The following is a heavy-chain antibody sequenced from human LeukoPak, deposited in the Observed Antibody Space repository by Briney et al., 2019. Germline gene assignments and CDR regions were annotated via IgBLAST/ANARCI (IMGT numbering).Heavy chain of an antibody. CDR3: ARDLRSGYYGDRWYFDY. CDR2: IKQDGSEK. J-gene: IGHJ4*02. Sequence: GGSLRLSCAASGFTFSSYWMSWVRQAPGKGLEWVANIKQDGSEKYYVDSVKGRFTISRDKAKNSLYLQMNSLRAEDTAVYYCARDLRSGYYGDRWYFDYWGQGTLVTVSS. D-gene: IGHD3-3*01. V-gene: IGHV3-7*05. CDR1: GFTFSSYW.